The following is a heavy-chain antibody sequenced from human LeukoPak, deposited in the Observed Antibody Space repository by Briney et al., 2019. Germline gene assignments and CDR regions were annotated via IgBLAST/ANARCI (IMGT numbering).Heavy chain of an antibody. Sequence: GGPLRLSCAASGFTFSSYSMNWVRQAPGKGLEWVSSISSSSSYIYYADSVKGRFTISRDNAKNSLYLQMNSLRAEDTAVYYCARRPKFGMISFDIWGQGTMVTVSS. CDR3: ARRPKFGMISFDI. CDR1: GFTFSSYS. J-gene: IGHJ3*02. D-gene: IGHD3-22*01. V-gene: IGHV3-21*01. CDR2: ISSSSSYI.